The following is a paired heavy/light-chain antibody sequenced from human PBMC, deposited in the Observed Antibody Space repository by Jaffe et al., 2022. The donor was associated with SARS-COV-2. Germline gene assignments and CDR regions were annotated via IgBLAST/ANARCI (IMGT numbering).Heavy chain of an antibody. CDR3: ARDRGDIYSGYAPSYYYALDV. CDR2: ISGSGSYM. D-gene: IGHD5-12*01. Sequence: EVQLVESGGGLVKPGGSLRLSCAASGFSFSTYSMNWVRQAPGKGLEWVSSISGSGSYMYYADSVKGRFTISRDNAKNSLYLQMNSLRAEDTAFYYCARDRGDIYSGYAPSYYYALDVWGQGTTVTVSS. J-gene: IGHJ6*02. V-gene: IGHV3-21*02. CDR1: GFSFSTYS.
Light chain of an antibody. V-gene: IGKV3-20*01. CDR2: GAS. J-gene: IGKJ2*01. CDR1: QSVSSSY. Sequence: EIVLTQSPGTLSLSPGERATLSCRASQSVSSSYLGWYQQKPGQAPRLLIYGASSRATGIPDRFSGSGSGTDFTLTIGRLEPEDFAVYYCQQYGGSPYTFGQGTKLEIK. CDR3: QQYGGSPYT.